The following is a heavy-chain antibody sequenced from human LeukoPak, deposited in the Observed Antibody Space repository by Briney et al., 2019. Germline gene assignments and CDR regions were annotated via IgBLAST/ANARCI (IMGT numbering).Heavy chain of an antibody. CDR3: ARLVSY. CDR1: GYTFTSYG. V-gene: IGHV1-2*02. CDR2: IDPNSGGT. J-gene: IGHJ4*02. D-gene: IGHD2-8*02. Sequence: GASVKVSCKASGYTFTSYGISWVRQAPGQGLEWMGWIDPNSGGTNYAQKFQGRVTLTRDTSISTVYMELSRLRFDDTAVYYCARLVSYWGQGTLVTVSS.